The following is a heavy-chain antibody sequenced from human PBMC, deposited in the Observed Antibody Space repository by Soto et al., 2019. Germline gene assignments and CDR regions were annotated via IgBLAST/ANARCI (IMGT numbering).Heavy chain of an antibody. J-gene: IGHJ3*01. V-gene: IGHV3-64*01. CDR2: ISSNGGST. D-gene: IGHD2-15*01. CDR3: AREQVADGDAFDL. CDR1: GFTFSSYA. Sequence: EVQLVESGGGLVQPGGSLRLSCAASGFTFSSYAMHWVRQAPGKGLEYVSAISSNGGSTYYANSVKGRFTISRDIFKNTLYLQMGSLRAEEMAVYYCAREQVADGDAFDLWGQGTMVTVSS.